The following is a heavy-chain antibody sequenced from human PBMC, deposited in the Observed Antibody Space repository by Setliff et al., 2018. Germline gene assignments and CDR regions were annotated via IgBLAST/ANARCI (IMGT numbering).Heavy chain of an antibody. CDR3: ARSPSSGAYWNPRPFYSDY. CDR1: GASITSGGFY. V-gene: IGHV4-61*09. J-gene: IGHJ4*02. D-gene: IGHD1-26*01. Sequence: SETLSLTCSVSGASITSGGFYWTWIRQPAGKGLEWIGHISPSGSTTYNPSVKSRVTISLDTSKNHFSLKLDSVTAADTAFYYCARSPSSGAYWNPRPFYSDYWARGTQVTVSS. CDR2: ISPSGST.